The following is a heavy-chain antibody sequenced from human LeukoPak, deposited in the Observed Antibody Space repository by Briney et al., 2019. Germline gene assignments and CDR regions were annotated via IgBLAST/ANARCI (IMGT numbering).Heavy chain of an antibody. J-gene: IGHJ4*01. Sequence: GGSLTLSCAASGFTFSSYGMNWVRQAPGKGLEWVSSIRSTSDYIYYADSVKGRFTIYRDNAKNSLYLQMNSLRAEDTAVYYCARGAEWFDYWGHGKLVTVSS. CDR3: ARGAEWFDY. CDR2: IRSTSDYI. D-gene: IGHD3-3*01. CDR1: GFTFSSYG. V-gene: IGHV3-21*01.